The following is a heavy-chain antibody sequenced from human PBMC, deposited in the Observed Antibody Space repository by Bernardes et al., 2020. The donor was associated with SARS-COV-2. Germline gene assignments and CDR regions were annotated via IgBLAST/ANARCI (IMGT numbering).Heavy chain of an antibody. J-gene: IGHJ3*02. CDR3: ARADRVNMNRGVTEQDRPDAFDI. D-gene: IGHD3-10*01. Sequence: ASVKVSCKASGYTFTSYDINWVRQATGQGLEWMGWMNPNSGNTGYAQKFQGRVTMTRNTSISTAYMELRSLRSEDTAVYYCARADRVNMNRGVTEQDRPDAFDIWGQGTLVTVSS. CDR1: GYTFTSYD. V-gene: IGHV1-8*01. CDR2: MNPNSGNT.